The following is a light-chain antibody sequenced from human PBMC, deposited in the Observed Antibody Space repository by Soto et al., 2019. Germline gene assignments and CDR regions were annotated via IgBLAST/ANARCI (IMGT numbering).Light chain of an antibody. V-gene: IGKV3-20*01. CDR1: QSVTSSY. CDR3: HQYGSAPLT. CDR2: GAS. Sequence: EIVLTQSPGTLSLSPGERATHSCRASQSVTSSYLAWYQQKPGQAPRLLIYGASSRATGIPDRFSGSESGTDFTLTISRLEPQDFAMYYCHQYGSAPLTFGGGTKVEIK. J-gene: IGKJ4*01.